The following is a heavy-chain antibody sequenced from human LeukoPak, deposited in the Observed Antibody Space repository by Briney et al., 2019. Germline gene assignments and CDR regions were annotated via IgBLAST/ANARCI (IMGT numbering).Heavy chain of an antibody. V-gene: IGHV3-23*01. Sequence: GGSLRLSCIASKFTFGDYGMNWVRQAPGKGLEWVSAISGSGGSTYYADSVKGRFTISRDNSKNTLYLQMNSLRAEDTAVYYCAKAYCSSTSCPNWFDPWGQGTLVTVSS. D-gene: IGHD2-2*01. CDR2: ISGSGGST. CDR1: KFTFGDYG. J-gene: IGHJ5*02. CDR3: AKAYCSSTSCPNWFDP.